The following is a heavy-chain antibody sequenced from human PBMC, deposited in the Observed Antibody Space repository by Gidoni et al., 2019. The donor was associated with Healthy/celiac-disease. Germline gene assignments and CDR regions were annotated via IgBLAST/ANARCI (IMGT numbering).Heavy chain of an antibody. CDR3: SNEAVETDAFDI. Sequence: EVQLVESGGGLVKPGGSLRLSCAASGFTFRNAWMSWVRQAPGKGLEWVGRIKSKTDGGTTDYAAPVKGRFTISRDDSKNTLYLQMNSLKTEDTAVYYCSNEAVETDAFDIWGQGTMVTVSS. J-gene: IGHJ3*02. V-gene: IGHV3-15*01. CDR1: GFTFRNAW. CDR2: IKSKTDGGTT.